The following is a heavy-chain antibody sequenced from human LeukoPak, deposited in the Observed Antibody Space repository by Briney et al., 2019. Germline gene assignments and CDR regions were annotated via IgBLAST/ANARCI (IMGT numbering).Heavy chain of an antibody. CDR1: GFTFSSYG. CDR3: ARDLVLGYYYYMDV. CDR2: IRYDGSNK. V-gene: IGHV3-30*02. D-gene: IGHD2-8*02. J-gene: IGHJ6*03. Sequence: GGSLRLSCAASGFTFSSYGMHWVRQAPGKGLEWVAFIRYDGSNKYYADSVKGRFTISRDNSKNTLYLQMNSLGAEDTALYYCARDLVLGYYYYMDVWGKGTTVTVSS.